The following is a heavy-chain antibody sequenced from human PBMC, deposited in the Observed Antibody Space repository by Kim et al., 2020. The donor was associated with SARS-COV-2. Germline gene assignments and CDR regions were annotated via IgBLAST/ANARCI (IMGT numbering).Heavy chain of an antibody. CDR3: SKRLRSSSGNYYFDY. V-gene: IGHV3-23*01. CDR2: ISTSGANT. D-gene: IGHD3-22*01. Sequence: GGSLRLSCAASGFTFSTYAMTWVRQAPGKGLEWVSAISTSGANTYYADSVKGRFTISRDNSKNTLYLQMNSLRAEDTAVYYCSKRLRSSSGNYYFDYLG. J-gene: IGHJ4*01. CDR1: GFTFSTYA.